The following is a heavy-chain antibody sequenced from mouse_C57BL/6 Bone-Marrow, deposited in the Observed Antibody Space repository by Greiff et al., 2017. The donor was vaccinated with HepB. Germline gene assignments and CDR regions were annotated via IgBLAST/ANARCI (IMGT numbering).Heavy chain of an antibody. J-gene: IGHJ4*01. CDR3: ARGLNDGYFYAMDY. V-gene: IGHV1-15*01. CDR2: IDPETGGT. Sequence: VQLVESGAELVRPGASVTLSCKASGYTFTDYEMHWVKQTPVHGLEWIGAIDPETGGTAYNQKFKGKAILTADKSSSTAYMELRSLTSEDSAVYYCARGLNDGYFYAMDYWGQGTSVTVSS. D-gene: IGHD2-3*01. CDR1: GYTFTDYE.